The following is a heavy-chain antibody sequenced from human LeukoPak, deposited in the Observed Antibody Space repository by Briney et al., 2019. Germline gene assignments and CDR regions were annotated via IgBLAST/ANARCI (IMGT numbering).Heavy chain of an antibody. V-gene: IGHV3-23*01. Sequence: GGSLRLSCAASGFTFSNYAISWVRQAPGQGLEWVSSISDSADKTYYADSVKGRFTISRDNSKNTLYLQMNSLRAEDTAVYYCAREDSYYDILTGPDYWGQGTLVTISS. CDR1: GFTFSNYA. CDR2: ISDSADKT. D-gene: IGHD3-9*01. J-gene: IGHJ4*02. CDR3: AREDSYYDILTGPDY.